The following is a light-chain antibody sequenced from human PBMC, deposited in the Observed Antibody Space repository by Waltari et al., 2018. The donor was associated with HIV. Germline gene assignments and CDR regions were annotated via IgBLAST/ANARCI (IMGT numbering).Light chain of an antibody. CDR2: NNN. J-gene: IGLJ2*01. CDR3: AAWDDSLNGVV. CDR1: SSNIGSKT. Sequence: QSVLTQPPSASGTHGQRVIISCSGSSSNIGSKTVTWYQQLPGTAPNLLIYNNNQRPSGVPDRCSGSKSGTSASLAISGLQSEDEADYYCAAWDDSLNGVVFGGGTKLTVL. V-gene: IGLV1-44*01.